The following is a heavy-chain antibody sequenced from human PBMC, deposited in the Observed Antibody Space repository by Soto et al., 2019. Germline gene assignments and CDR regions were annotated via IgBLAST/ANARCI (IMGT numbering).Heavy chain of an antibody. J-gene: IGHJ4*02. V-gene: IGHV5-10-1*01. CDR3: ARHGRVGKSSYDY. CDR1: GYSFITYW. Sequence: GESLKISCKGSGYSFITYWITWVRQMPGRGLEWMGRIDPSDSYTNYSPSFQGHVTISADKSISTAYLQWSSLKASDTAIYYCARHGRVGKSSYDYWGQGTLVTVSS. CDR2: IDPSDSYT. D-gene: IGHD3-16*01.